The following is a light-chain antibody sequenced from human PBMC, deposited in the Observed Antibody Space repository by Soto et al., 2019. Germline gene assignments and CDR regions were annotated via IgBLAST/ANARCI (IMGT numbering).Light chain of an antibody. Sequence: EIVMTQSPATLSVSPEERATLSCRASQSVSSNLAWYQQKPGQAPRLLIYGASTRATGIPARFSGSGSGTEFTLTISSLQSEDFAVYYCQQYYSTPWTFGQGTKVEIK. CDR1: QSVSSN. CDR2: GAS. J-gene: IGKJ1*01. V-gene: IGKV3-15*01. CDR3: QQYYSTPWT.